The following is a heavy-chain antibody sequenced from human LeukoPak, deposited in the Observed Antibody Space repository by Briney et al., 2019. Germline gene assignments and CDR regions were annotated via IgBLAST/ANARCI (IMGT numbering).Heavy chain of an antibody. CDR1: GFTISSND. V-gene: IGHV3-53*04. CDR3: ARETLPSDYGSGSYYPQHFDY. Sequence: GGSLRLSCAASGFTISSNDLSWVRQAPGKGPEWISVIFSGDNKYYADSVKGRFTISRHKSKNTLYLQMNSLRPEDTAVYYCARETLPSDYGSGSYYPQHFDYWGQGTLVTVSS. D-gene: IGHD3-10*01. J-gene: IGHJ4*02. CDR2: IFSGDNK.